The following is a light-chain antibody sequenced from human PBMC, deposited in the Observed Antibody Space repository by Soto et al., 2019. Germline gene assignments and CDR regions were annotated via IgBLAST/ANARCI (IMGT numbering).Light chain of an antibody. CDR1: SSDIGAYNS. CDR2: DVS. Sequence: QPASVSASPGQSITISCTGTSSDIGAYNSVSWYQQLPGKAPQLMIYDVSFRPSGISSRFSGSKSGNTASLTISGLRPDDDADYYCASYTTARIRVFGGGTKLTVL. J-gene: IGLJ2*01. V-gene: IGLV2-14*03. CDR3: ASYTTARIRV.